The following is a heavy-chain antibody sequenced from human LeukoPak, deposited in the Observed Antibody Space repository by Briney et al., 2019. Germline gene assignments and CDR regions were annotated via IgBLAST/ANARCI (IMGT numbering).Heavy chain of an antibody. J-gene: IGHJ4*02. V-gene: IGHV4-4*07. CDR1: GGSISSYY. D-gene: IGHD6-13*01. CDR2: IYTSGST. CDR3: ARELAAVTWYYFDY. Sequence: SETLSHTCTVSGGSISSYYWSWIRQPAGKGLEWIGRIYTSGSTNYNPSLKSRVTISVDKSKNQFSLKLSPVTAADTAVYYCARELAAVTWYYFDYWGQGKLVTVSS.